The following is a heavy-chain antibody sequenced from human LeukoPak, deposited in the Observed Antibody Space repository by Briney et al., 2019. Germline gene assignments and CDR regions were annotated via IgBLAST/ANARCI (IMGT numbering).Heavy chain of an antibody. CDR1: GGSISSSSYY. D-gene: IGHD6-19*01. CDR2: IYYSGST. V-gene: IGHV4-39*01. CDR3: ARQPLGSGWTGAFDI. Sequence: KPSETLSLTCTVSGGSISSSSYYWGWIRQPPGEGLEWMGSIYYSGSTYYNPSLKSRVTISVDTSKNQFSLKLSSVTAADTAVYYCARQPLGSGWTGAFDIWGQGTMVTVSS. J-gene: IGHJ3*02.